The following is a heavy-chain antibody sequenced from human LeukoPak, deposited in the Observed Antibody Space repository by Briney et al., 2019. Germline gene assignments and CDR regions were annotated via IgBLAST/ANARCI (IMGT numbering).Heavy chain of an antibody. J-gene: IGHJ6*02. D-gene: IGHD1-7*01. V-gene: IGHV5-51*01. Sequence: GESLKISCKGSGYPFINYWIAWMRQMPGKGLEWVGIIYPGDSETAYSPSFQGQVTISADRSISTAYLQWSSLEASDTAVYYRARHSKTGSTYYGMDVWGQGTTVTVSS. CDR1: GYPFINYW. CDR3: ARHSKTGSTYYGMDV. CDR2: IYPGDSET.